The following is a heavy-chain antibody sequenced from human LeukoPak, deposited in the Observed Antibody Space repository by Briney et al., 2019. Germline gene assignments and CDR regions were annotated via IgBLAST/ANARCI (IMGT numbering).Heavy chain of an antibody. J-gene: IGHJ5*02. CDR2: IYTSGST. D-gene: IGHD3-10*01. CDR1: GGSTSSYY. CDR3: FRREDGIRDMVRGVEGGFDP. Sequence: SETLSHTCTVPGGSTSSYYWSWNRHPPGQGLEWIGYIYTSGSTTYNPSLQSRVAISVDTSKNQFSLKLSSVTAADTAVYFFFRREDGIRDMVRGVEGGFDPWGQGTLVTVSS. V-gene: IGHV4-4*09.